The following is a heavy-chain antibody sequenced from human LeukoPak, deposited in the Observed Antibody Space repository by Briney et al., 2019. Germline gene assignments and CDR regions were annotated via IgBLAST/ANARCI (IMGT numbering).Heavy chain of an antibody. CDR1: GGSISSSNW. CDR3: ARVAYCGGDCYSQAFDI. J-gene: IGHJ3*02. Sequence: PSGTLSLTCAVSGGSISSSNWWSWVRQPPGKGLEWIGYIYYSGSTNYNPSLKSRVTISVDTSKNQFSLKLSSVTAADTAVYYCARVAYCGGDCYSQAFDIWGQGTMVTVSS. CDR2: IYYSGST. D-gene: IGHD2-21*02. V-gene: IGHV4-4*02.